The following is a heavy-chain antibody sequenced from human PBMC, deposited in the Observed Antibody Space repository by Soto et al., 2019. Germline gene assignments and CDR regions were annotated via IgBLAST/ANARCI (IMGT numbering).Heavy chain of an antibody. Sequence: GASVKVSCKASGGTFSSYAISWVRQAPGQGLEWMGGIIPIFGTANYAQKFQGRVTITADESTSTAYMELSSLRSGDTAVYYCARDRWITMVRGVISNTPYYYYGMDVWGQGTTVTVSS. J-gene: IGHJ6*02. CDR1: GGTFSSYA. CDR2: IIPIFGTA. V-gene: IGHV1-69*13. D-gene: IGHD3-10*01. CDR3: ARDRWITMVRGVISNTPYYYYGMDV.